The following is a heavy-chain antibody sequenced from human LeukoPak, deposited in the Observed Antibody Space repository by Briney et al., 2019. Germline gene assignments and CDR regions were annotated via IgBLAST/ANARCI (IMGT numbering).Heavy chain of an antibody. V-gene: IGHV4-59*01. J-gene: IGHJ4*02. CDR2: IYYSGST. D-gene: IGHD5-12*01. CDR3: ARGTKTGYTGYDWNY. Sequence: SETLSLTCTVSGGSISSYYWSWIRQPPGKGLEWIGYIYYSGSTSYNPSLKSRVTISVDTSSNQFSLMLSSVTAADTAVHYCARGTKTGYTGYDWNYWGQGSLVTVSS. CDR1: GGSISSYY.